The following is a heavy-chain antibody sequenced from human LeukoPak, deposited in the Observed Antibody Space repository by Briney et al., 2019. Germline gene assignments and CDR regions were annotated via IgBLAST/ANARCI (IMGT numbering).Heavy chain of an antibody. CDR2: INYSGST. V-gene: IGHV4-39*07. Sequence: SETLSLTCTVSGGSISYYYWVWIRQPPGKGLEWIGSINYSGSTYYNPSLKSRVTISVDTSKNQFSLKLSSVTAADTAVYYCARGKPGSFDFWGQGTLVTVSS. CDR3: ARGKPGSFDF. D-gene: IGHD1-14*01. CDR1: GGSISYYY. J-gene: IGHJ4*02.